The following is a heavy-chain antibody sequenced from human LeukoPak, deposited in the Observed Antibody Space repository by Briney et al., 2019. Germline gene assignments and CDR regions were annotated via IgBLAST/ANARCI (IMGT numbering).Heavy chain of an antibody. V-gene: IGHV3-23*01. CDR3: AKGDYYDSSGYSYFDY. CDR1: GFTVSSTH. Sequence: LPGGSLRLSCAASGFTVSSTHMVCVRQAPGKGLEWVSAISGSGGSTYYADSVKGRFTISRDNSKNTLYLQMNSLRAEDTAVYYCAKGDYYDSSGYSYFDYWGQGTLVTVSS. J-gene: IGHJ4*02. CDR2: ISGSGGST. D-gene: IGHD3-22*01.